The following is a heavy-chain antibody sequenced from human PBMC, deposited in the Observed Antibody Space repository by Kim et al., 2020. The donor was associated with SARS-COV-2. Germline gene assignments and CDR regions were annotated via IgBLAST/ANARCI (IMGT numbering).Heavy chain of an antibody. D-gene: IGHD3-3*01. CDR2: IWYDGSNK. V-gene: IGHV3-33*01. Sequence: GGSLRLSCAASGFTFSSYGMHWVRQAPGKGLEWVAVIWYDGSNKYYADSVKGRFTISRDNSKNTLYLQMNSLRAEDTAVYYCARESGWTHGDFDYWGQGTLVTVSS. CDR3: ARESGWTHGDFDY. CDR1: GFTFSSYG. J-gene: IGHJ4*02.